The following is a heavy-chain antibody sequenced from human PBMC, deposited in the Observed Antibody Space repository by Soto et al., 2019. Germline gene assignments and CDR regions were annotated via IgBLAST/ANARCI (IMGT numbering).Heavy chain of an antibody. J-gene: IGHJ4*02. Sequence: GGSLRLSCTASGFTFGDYAMSWVRQAPGKGLEWVGFIRSKAYGGTTQYAAAVKGRFTISRDDSKSIAYLQMNSLKTEVKSGYYCTTRYSGSYWGGDYWGQGTLVTVSS. D-gene: IGHD1-26*01. CDR2: IRSKAYGGTT. V-gene: IGHV3-49*04. CDR3: TTRYSGSYWGGDY. CDR1: GFTFGDYA.